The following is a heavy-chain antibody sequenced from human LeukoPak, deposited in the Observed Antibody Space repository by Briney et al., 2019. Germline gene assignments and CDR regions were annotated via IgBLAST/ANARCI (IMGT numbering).Heavy chain of an antibody. V-gene: IGHV4-34*01. CDR2: INHSGST. J-gene: IGHJ4*02. Sequence: SETLSLTCAVYGGSFSGYYWSWIRRPPGKGLEWIGEINHSGSTNYNPSLKSRVTISVDTSKNQFSLKLSSVTAAGTAVYYCASGYDYWGQGTLVTVSS. CDR1: GGSFSGYY. CDR3: ASGYDY.